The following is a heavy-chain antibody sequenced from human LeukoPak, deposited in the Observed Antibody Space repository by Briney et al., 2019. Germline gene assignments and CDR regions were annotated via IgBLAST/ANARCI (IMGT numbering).Heavy chain of an antibody. V-gene: IGHV1-18*01. CDR2: ISAYNGNT. J-gene: IGHJ6*03. CDR3: AILGYCSSTSCSHSGGDYYYYMDV. CDR1: GYTFTSYG. D-gene: IGHD2-2*01. Sequence: GASVKVSCKASGYTFTSYGISWVRQAPGQGLGWMGWISAYNGNTNYAQKLQGRVTMTTDTSTSTAYMELRSLRSDDTAVYYCAILGYCSSTSCSHSGGDYYYYMDVWGKGTTVTVSS.